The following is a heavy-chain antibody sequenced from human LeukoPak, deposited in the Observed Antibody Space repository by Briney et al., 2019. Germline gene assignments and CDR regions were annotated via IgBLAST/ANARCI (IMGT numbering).Heavy chain of an antibody. D-gene: IGHD6-19*01. CDR2: ISIDGNNQ. V-gene: IGHV3-30*04. CDR3: AREQGTGSYRTADY. Sequence: GASLRLSCTASGFTLSSYAMHWVRQTPGKGLEWVAAISIDGNNQRYSDSVKGRFTISKDNSKNTLFLQVNSLRAEDTAVYYCAREQGTGSYRTADYWGQGTLGTVSS. CDR1: GFTLSSYA. J-gene: IGHJ4*02.